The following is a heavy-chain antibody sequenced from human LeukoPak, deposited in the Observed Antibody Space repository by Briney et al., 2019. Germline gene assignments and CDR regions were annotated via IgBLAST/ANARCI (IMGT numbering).Heavy chain of an antibody. CDR2: IWSDGSNK. Sequence: GRSLRLSCAASGFTFSSSGMHWVRQAPGKGLEWVAVIWSDGSNKYYADSVKGRFTISRDNSKNTLYLQMNSLRAEDTAVYYCAKDAIAVAAPLEDYWGQGTLVTVSS. CDR1: GFTFSSSG. CDR3: AKDAIAVAAPLEDY. J-gene: IGHJ4*02. D-gene: IGHD6-19*01. V-gene: IGHV3-33*06.